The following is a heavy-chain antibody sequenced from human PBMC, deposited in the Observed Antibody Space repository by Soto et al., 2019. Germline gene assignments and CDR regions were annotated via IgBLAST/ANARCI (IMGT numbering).Heavy chain of an antibody. D-gene: IGHD3-10*01. J-gene: IGHJ4*02. CDR3: ARELASGN. CDR1: GFTLSNNG. CDR2: ISRDGNTK. V-gene: IGHV3-30*03. Sequence: QVQLVESGGGVVQPGRSLRLSCAASGFTLSNNGMHWVRQAPGKGVEWVAVISRDGNTKFYADSVKGRFDISKDNSENTLHLQMKSLRLADTAVYFCARELASGNWGQGPLVTVSS.